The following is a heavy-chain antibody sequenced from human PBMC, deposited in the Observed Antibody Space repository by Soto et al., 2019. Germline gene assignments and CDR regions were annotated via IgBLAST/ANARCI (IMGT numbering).Heavy chain of an antibody. Sequence: ASVKVSCKASGYTFTSYGISWVRQAPGQGLEWMGWRGAYNGNTNYAQKLQGRVTMTTDTSTSTAYMELRSLKSDDTALYYCARSPNYLDYYYYMDVWGKGTTVTVSS. D-gene: IGHD1-7*01. CDR1: GYTFTSYG. CDR3: ARSPNYLDYYYYMDV. J-gene: IGHJ6*03. V-gene: IGHV1-18*01. CDR2: RGAYNGNT.